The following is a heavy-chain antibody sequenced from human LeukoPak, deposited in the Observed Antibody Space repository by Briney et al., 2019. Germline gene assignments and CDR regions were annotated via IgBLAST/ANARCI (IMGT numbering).Heavy chain of an antibody. D-gene: IGHD4-17*01. CDR3: ARDRWVTTVNFDY. V-gene: IGHV1-3*01. CDR2: INAGNGDT. J-gene: IGHJ4*02. CDR1: GYTFTDYA. Sequence: ASVKVSCKAPGYTFTDYAIHWVRQAPGQRLEWMGWINAGNGDTKYSQKFQGRVTITRDTSASTAYMEVSSLRSEDTAVYYCARDRWVTTVNFDYWGQGTLVTVSS.